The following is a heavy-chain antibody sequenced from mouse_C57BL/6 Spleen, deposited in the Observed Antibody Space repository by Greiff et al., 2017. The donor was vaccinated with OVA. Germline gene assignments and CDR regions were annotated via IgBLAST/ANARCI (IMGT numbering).Heavy chain of an antibody. V-gene: IGHV1-49*01. CDR3: AREGGQGVFDY. CDR2: FTMYSDAT. J-gene: IGHJ2*01. D-gene: IGHD3-3*01. CDR1: SFAFMASA. Sequence: LKQSGAELVRPGSSVKLSCKDSSFAFMASAMHWVKQRPGHGLEWIGSFTMYSDATEYSENFKGKATLTANTSSSTAYMELSSLTSEDSAVYYCAREGGQGVFDYWGQGTTLTVSS.